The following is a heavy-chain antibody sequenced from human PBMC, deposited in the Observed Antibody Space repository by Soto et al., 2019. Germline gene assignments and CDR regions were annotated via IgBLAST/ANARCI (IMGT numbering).Heavy chain of an antibody. CDR1: GLTVSSNY. J-gene: IGHJ6*02. V-gene: IGHV3-53*01. CDR2: LYGGDNP. D-gene: IGHD6-13*01. Sequence: GGSLRLCCAASGLTVSSNYMNWVRQAPGKGLEWVSALYGGDNPEYADSVKGRFTISRDNSRNTLYLQMNNLRADDAAVYYCAKRQQLVRYYYGLDVWGQGTTVTVS. CDR3: AKRQQLVRYYYGLDV.